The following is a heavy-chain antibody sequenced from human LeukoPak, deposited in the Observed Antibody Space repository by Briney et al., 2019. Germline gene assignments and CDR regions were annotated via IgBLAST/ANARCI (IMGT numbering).Heavy chain of an antibody. J-gene: IGHJ4*02. CDR3: ARDGGPGELWFPAVDY. CDR1: GFTFSSYA. CDR2: ISYDGSNK. Sequence: GRSLRLSCAASGFTFSSYAMHWVRQAPGKGLEWVAVISYDGSNKYYADPVKGRFTISRDNSKNTLYLQMNSLRAEDTAVYYCARDGGPGELWFPAVDYWGKGTLVPVSS. V-gene: IGHV3-30-3*01. D-gene: IGHD5-18*01.